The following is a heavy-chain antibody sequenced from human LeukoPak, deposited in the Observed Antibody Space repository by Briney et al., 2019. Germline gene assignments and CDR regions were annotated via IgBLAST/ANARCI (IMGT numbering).Heavy chain of an antibody. CDR1: GFTFSSYA. D-gene: IGHD3-9*01. Sequence: PGGSLRLSCAASGFTFSSYAMSWVRQAPGKGLEWVSAISGSGGSTYYADSVKGRFTISRDNSKNSLYLQMNSLRAEDTAVYYCARGSFYYDILTGDTGGQGTLVTVSS. CDR3: ARGSFYYDILTGDT. CDR2: ISGSGGST. V-gene: IGHV3-23*01. J-gene: IGHJ4*02.